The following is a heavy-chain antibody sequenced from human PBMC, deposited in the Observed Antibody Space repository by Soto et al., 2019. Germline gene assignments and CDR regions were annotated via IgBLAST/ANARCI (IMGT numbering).Heavy chain of an antibody. CDR1: GGSISSGGYY. CDR2: IYYSGST. J-gene: IGHJ6*02. CDR3: AREALAADGQWVVDV. D-gene: IGHD6-13*01. Sequence: QVQLQELGPGLVKPSQTLSLTCTVSGGSISSGGYYWSWIRQHPGKGLEWIGYIYYSGSTYYNPSLKSQVTISVDTSKNQFSLKLSSVTAADTAVYYCAREALAADGQWVVDVWGQGTTVTVSS. V-gene: IGHV4-31*01.